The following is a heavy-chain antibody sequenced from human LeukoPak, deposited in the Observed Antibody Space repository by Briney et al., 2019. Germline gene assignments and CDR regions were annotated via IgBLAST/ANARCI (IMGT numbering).Heavy chain of an antibody. V-gene: IGHV1-18*01. CDR1: GYTFTSYG. CDR2: ISAYNGNT. Sequence: GASVKVSCKASGYTFTSYGISWVRQAPGQGREGMGWISAYNGNTNYAQKLQGRVTITTDTSTSTAYMELRSLRSDDTAVYYCASARTGKWFDPWGQGTLVTVSS. D-gene: IGHD1/OR15-1a*01. CDR3: ASARTGKWFDP. J-gene: IGHJ5*02.